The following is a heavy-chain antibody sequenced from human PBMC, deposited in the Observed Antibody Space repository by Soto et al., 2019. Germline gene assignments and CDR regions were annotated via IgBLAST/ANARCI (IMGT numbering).Heavy chain of an antibody. CDR2: ISYDGSNK. Sequence: QVQLVESGGGVVQPGRSLRLSCAASGFTFSSYGMHWVRQAPGKGLEWVAVISYDGSNKYYADSVKGRFTISRDNSKNTLYLQMNSLRVEDTAVHYCAKDDYGDRAEYFQHWGQGTLVTVSS. V-gene: IGHV3-30*18. J-gene: IGHJ1*01. CDR3: AKDDYGDRAEYFQH. CDR1: GFTFSSYG. D-gene: IGHD4-17*01.